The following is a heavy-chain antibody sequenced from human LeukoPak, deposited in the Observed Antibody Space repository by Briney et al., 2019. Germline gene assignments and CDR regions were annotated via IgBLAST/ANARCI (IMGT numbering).Heavy chain of an antibody. V-gene: IGHV3-72*01. CDR2: IRNRAKSYTT. CDR1: GFTFRDHY. D-gene: IGHD3-22*01. CDR3: AKVGDYYDSRGYCTDAFDI. Sequence: GGSLRLSCAASGFTFRDHYMDWVRQAPGKGLEWVGRIRNRAKSYTTQCAPSVKDRFTISRDDSRNSLYLQMNSLKTEDTAVYFCAKVGDYYDSRGYCTDAFDIWGQGTMVTVSS. J-gene: IGHJ3*02.